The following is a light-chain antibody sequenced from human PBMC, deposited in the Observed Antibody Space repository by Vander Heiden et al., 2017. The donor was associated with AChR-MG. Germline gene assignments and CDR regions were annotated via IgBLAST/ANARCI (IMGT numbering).Light chain of an antibody. J-gene: IGLJ3*02. CDR1: SGDIGTYNR. V-gene: IGLV2-23*02. Sequence: QSALTQPASVSGSPGHSITIPCTGTSGDIGTYNRISWYQQHPGKTPKLMIHDVTQRPSGISDRFSGSKSGYTASLTISGLQAEDEADYYCCSYAGSTTLVVFGGGTKLTVL. CDR3: CSYAGSTTLVV. CDR2: DVT.